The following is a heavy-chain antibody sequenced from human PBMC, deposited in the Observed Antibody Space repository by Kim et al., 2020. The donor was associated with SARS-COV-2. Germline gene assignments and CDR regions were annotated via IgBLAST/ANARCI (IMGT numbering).Heavy chain of an antibody. CDR1: GGSISSSSYY. Sequence: SETLSLTCTVSGGSISSSSYYWGWIRQPPGKGLEWIGSIYYSGSTYYNPSLKSRVTISVDTSKNQFSLKLSSVTAADTAVYYCARHIIAARPTFYYYYYGMDVWGQGTTVTVSS. D-gene: IGHD6-6*01. V-gene: IGHV4-39*01. CDR3: ARHIIAARPTFYYYYYGMDV. J-gene: IGHJ6*02. CDR2: IYYSGST.